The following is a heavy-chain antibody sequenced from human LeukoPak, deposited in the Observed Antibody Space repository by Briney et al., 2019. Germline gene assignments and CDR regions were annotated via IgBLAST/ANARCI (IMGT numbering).Heavy chain of an antibody. CDR2: ISGSGGST. D-gene: IGHD3-3*01. V-gene: IGHV3-23*01. CDR3: AKHGRESIFGVVIPFDY. J-gene: IGHJ4*02. Sequence: GGSLRLSCAASGFTFSSYAMSWVRQAPGKGLEWVSAISGSGGSTYYADSVKGRFTISRDNSKNTLYLQMNSLRAEDTAVYYRAKHGRESIFGVVIPFDYWGQGTLVTVSS. CDR1: GFTFSSYA.